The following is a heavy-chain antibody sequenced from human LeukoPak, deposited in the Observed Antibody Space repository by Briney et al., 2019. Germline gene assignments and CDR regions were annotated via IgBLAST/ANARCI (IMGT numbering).Heavy chain of an antibody. CDR1: GFTFGNHR. Sequence: PGWALRLSCAASGFTFGNHRLHWVRHAPGKGLLWVSCISDDGSSANYADSVQGRFPMSRDNAKNTVYLHMHSLRAEDTAVYYCDSGYCSSTTCYRGAYWGQGTLVSVSS. CDR3: DSGYCSSTTCYRGAY. J-gene: IGHJ4*02. CDR2: ISDDGSSA. D-gene: IGHD2-2*03. V-gene: IGHV3-74*01.